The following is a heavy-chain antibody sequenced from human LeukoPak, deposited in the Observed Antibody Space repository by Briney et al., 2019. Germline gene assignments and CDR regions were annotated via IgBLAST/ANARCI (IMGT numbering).Heavy chain of an antibody. J-gene: IGHJ4*02. Sequence: PSETLSLTCAVYGGSFSGYYWSWIRQPPGKGLEWIGEINRSGSTNYNPSLKSRVTISVDTSKNQFSLKLSSVTAADTAVYYCARHDLYDSSGYGTGHYFDYWGQGTLVTVSS. CDR2: INRSGST. CDR1: GGSFSGYY. D-gene: IGHD3-22*01. CDR3: ARHDLYDSSGYGTGHYFDY. V-gene: IGHV4-34*01.